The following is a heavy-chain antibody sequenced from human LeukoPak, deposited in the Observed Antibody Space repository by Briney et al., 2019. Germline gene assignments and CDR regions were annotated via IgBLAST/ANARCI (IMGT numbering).Heavy chain of an antibody. D-gene: IGHD1-7*01. V-gene: IGHV3-30*18. Sequence: PGRSLRLSCAASGFTFSSYGMHWVRQAPGKGLEWVAVISYDGSNKYYADSVKGRFTISRDNSKNTLYLQMNSLRAEDTAVYYWAKDWSYIDSNYHFDYWGQGILVTVSS. J-gene: IGHJ4*02. CDR1: GFTFSSYG. CDR3: AKDWSYIDSNYHFDY. CDR2: ISYDGSNK.